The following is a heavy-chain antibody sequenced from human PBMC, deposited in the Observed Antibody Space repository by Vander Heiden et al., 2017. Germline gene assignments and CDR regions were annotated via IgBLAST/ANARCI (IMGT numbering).Heavy chain of an antibody. Sequence: EVQLVASGGGFIQPGGSLRLSCAASVFAVSSNYMTWVRQAPGKGLEWVSVIYSGGSTYYADSVKGRFTISRDNSKNTLYLQMNSLRAEDTAVYYCARVIRWVLDYWCQGTMVTVSS. CDR3: ARVIRWVLDY. V-gene: IGHV3-53*01. CDR1: VFAVSSNY. J-gene: IGHJ4*02. CDR2: IYSGGST. D-gene: IGHD1-26*01.